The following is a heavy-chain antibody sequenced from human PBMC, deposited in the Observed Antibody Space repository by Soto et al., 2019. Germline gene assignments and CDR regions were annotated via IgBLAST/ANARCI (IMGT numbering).Heavy chain of an antibody. V-gene: IGHV3-15*01. J-gene: IGHJ6*02. Sequence: RLSCAASGFPFSNAWLSWVRQAPGKGLEWVGCIKSKTDGGMKEYAATVKGRFTLSRDDSKNTLYLQMNSLKTKDTAVYYMTTDYDVVTGYYNVRPRHYYYYAMDVWGQGTTVTVSS. CDR1: GFPFSNAW. CDR2: IKSKTDGGMK. D-gene: IGHD3-9*01. CDR3: TTDYDVVTGYYNVRPRHYYYYAMDV.